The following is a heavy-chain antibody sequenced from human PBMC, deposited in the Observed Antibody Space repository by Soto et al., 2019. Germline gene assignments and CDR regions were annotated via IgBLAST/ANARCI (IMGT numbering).Heavy chain of an antibody. CDR3: ARDKESGAIFGVVTPSYMDV. V-gene: IGHV3-30-3*01. D-gene: IGHD3-3*01. J-gene: IGHJ6*03. CDR1: GFTFSSYA. Sequence: GGSLRLSCAASGFTFSSYAMHWVRQAPGKGLEWVAVISYDGSNKYYADSVKGRFTISRDNAENTLYLQMNSLRAEDTAVYYCARDKESGAIFGVVTPSYMDVWGKGTKVTVSS. CDR2: ISYDGSNK.